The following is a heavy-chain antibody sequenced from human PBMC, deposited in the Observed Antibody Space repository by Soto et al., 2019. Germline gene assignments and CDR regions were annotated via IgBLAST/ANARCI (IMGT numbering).Heavy chain of an antibody. D-gene: IGHD7-27*01. CDR3: ARDLSWGSNWYYYMDV. J-gene: IGHJ6*03. V-gene: IGHV3-48*01. Sequence: SPRLSCSTPGFILSCRALNWGPQGPGGGLEWVSYISSSSSVIDYADSVKGRFTVSRDNARNSLYLQMNSLRAEDTAVYYCARDLSWGSNWYYYMDVWGKGTTVTVSS. CDR1: GFILSCRA. CDR2: ISSSSSVI.